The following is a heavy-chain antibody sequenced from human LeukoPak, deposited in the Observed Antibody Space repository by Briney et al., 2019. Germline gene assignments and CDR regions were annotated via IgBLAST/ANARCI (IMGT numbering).Heavy chain of an antibody. CDR2: ISNHGSA. CDR3: ARVTGYMIEDYFDY. J-gene: IGHJ4*02. Sequence: SETLSLTCTVSGASISSYYWSWIRQPPGKGLEWIGYISNHGSANYNPSLNSPVTISVGTSKNQFFLDLSSVTAADTAVYYCARVTGYMIEDYFDYWGQGTLVTVSS. D-gene: IGHD3-22*01. V-gene: IGHV4-59*01. CDR1: GASISSYY.